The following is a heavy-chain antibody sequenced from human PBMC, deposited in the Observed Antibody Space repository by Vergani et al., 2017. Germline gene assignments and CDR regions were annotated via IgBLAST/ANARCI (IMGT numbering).Heavy chain of an antibody. CDR3: VRGAGVDY. J-gene: IGHJ4*02. CDR1: GDSVSSGTHY. CDR2: IFATASA. V-gene: IGHV4-61*02. D-gene: IGHD4-17*01. Sequence: QVQLEESGPGLVKPSQTLSLTCTVSGDSVSSGTHYWSWIRQPVGKGLEWVGRIFATASAHFHPSLKSRVSMSIDTSKNQFSLNLTSVTAADTAVYYCVRGAGVDYWCQGILFTASS.